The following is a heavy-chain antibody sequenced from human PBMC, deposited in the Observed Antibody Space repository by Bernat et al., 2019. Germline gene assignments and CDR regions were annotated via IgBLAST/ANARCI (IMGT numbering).Heavy chain of an antibody. Sequence: VQLVESGGGVVQPGRSLRLSCAASGFAFSTYGMHWVRQAPGKGLEWVAAISGSGGSTYYADSVKGRFTISRDNSKNTLYLQMNSLRAEDTAVYYCAKESLSIAAAGNRWFDPWGQGTLVTVSS. CDR1: GFAFSTYG. CDR2: ISGSGGST. V-gene: IGHV3-23*04. CDR3: AKESLSIAAAGNRWFDP. J-gene: IGHJ5*02. D-gene: IGHD6-13*01.